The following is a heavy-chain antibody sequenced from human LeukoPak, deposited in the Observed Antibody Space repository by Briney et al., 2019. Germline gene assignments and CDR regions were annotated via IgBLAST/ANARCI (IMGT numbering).Heavy chain of an antibody. Sequence: PGGSLRLSCAASGFTFSSYSMNWVRQAPGKGLEWVSYINSSSSTIYYADSVKGRFTISRDNAKNSLYLQMNSLRAEDTAVYYCARDRSGSYLNAFDIWGQGTMVTVSS. CDR1: GFTFSSYS. J-gene: IGHJ3*02. D-gene: IGHD1-26*01. V-gene: IGHV3-48*04. CDR2: INSSSSTI. CDR3: ARDRSGSYLNAFDI.